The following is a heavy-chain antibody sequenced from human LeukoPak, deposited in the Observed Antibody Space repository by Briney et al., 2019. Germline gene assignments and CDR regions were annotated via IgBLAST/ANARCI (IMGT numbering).Heavy chain of an antibody. CDR1: GYTFTTFG. J-gene: IGHJ4*02. CDR2: ISPYNGNT. CDR3: ARELSYYGSGNYYQGRGYYFDY. Sequence: SVKVSCKASGYTFTTFGISWVRQAPGQGLEWMGWISPYNGNTNYAEKVQGRVTMTTDTYTRTVFMELGSLTSDDTAVYYCARELSYYGSGNYYQGRGYYFDYWGQGTLLTVSS. V-gene: IGHV1-18*01. D-gene: IGHD3-10*01.